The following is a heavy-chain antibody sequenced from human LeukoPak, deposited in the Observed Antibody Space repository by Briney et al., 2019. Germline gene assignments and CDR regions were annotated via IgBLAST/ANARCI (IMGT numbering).Heavy chain of an antibody. CDR2: ISSDSKSI. CDR1: GFSFDDYG. Sequence: GGSLRLSCVVSGFSFDDYGMNWVRQTQGKGLEWVSSISSDSKSIAYADSVRGRFTISRDNAKNSLYLQMNSLRPEDTALYYCAKRGQGFDYWGQGTLVTVSS. J-gene: IGHJ4*02. V-gene: IGHV3-9*01. CDR3: AKRGQGFDY.